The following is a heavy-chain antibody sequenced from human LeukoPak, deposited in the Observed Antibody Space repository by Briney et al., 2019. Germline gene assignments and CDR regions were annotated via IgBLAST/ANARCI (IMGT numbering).Heavy chain of an antibody. Sequence: SETLSLTCTVSGGSISSYYWGWIRQPPGKGLEWIGSIYYSGSTYYNPSLKSRVTISVDTSKNQFSLKLSSVTAADTAVYYCARDRYYYDSSGYDYWGQGTLVTVSS. D-gene: IGHD3-22*01. CDR3: ARDRYYYDSSGYDY. CDR2: IYYSGST. J-gene: IGHJ4*02. V-gene: IGHV4-39*07. CDR1: GGSISSYY.